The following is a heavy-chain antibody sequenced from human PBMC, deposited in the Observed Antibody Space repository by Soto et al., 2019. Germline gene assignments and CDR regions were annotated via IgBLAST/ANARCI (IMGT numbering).Heavy chain of an antibody. J-gene: IGHJ6*02. CDR3: ARTSGVYGMDV. CDR2: IYYSGST. Sequence: TVSLTCTVSGGSFSSYYWSWLRQPPGKGLEWIGFIYYSGSTNYNPSLKSRVTISIDTSKNQFSLKLSSVTAADKAVYYCARTSGVYGMDVWGQGTTVTVSS. V-gene: IGHV4-59*01. CDR1: GGSFSSYY. D-gene: IGHD1-26*01.